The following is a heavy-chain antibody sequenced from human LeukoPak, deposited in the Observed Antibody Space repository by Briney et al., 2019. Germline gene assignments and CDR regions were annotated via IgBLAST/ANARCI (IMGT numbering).Heavy chain of an antibody. CDR2: INPNSGGT. Sequence: GASVKVSCKASGYTFTGYYMHWVRQAPGQGLEWMGWINPNSGGTNYAQKFQGRVTMTRDTPISTAYMELSRLRSDDTAVYYCARGRLGSSAAHWFDPWGQGTLVTVSS. J-gene: IGHJ5*02. V-gene: IGHV1-2*02. CDR1: GYTFTGYY. D-gene: IGHD6-6*01. CDR3: ARGRLGSSAAHWFDP.